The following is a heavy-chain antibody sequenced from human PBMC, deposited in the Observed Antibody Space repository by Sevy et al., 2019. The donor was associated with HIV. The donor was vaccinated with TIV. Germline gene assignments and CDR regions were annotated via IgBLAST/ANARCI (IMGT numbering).Heavy chain of an antibody. J-gene: IGHJ5*02. D-gene: IGHD3-3*01. Sequence: GGSLRLSCAASGFTFSDYYMSWIRQAPGKGLEWVSYISSSGSTIYYADSVKGRFTISRDNAKNSLYLQMNSLRAEDTAVYYCARAPRGAPLEWHPESRNWFDPWGQGTLVTVSS. V-gene: IGHV3-11*01. CDR2: ISSSGSTI. CDR3: ARAPRGAPLEWHPESRNWFDP. CDR1: GFTFSDYY.